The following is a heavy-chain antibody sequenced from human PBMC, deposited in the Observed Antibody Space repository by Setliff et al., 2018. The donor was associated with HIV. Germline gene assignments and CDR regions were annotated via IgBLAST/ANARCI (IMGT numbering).Heavy chain of an antibody. Sequence: GASVKVSCKASGGTFNNYAISWVRQAPGQGLQWVGGIIPLFGTTNYAQKFQGRVTITANESTNIAHMELSSLGSEDTAVYYCALGYCSVGSCYSVDFDYWGQGTLVTVSS. D-gene: IGHD2-15*01. CDR2: IIPLFGTT. CDR3: ALGYCSVGSCYSVDFDY. J-gene: IGHJ4*02. V-gene: IGHV1-69*13. CDR1: GGTFNNYA.